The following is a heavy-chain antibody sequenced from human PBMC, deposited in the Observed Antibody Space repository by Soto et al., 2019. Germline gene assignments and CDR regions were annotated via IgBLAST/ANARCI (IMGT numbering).Heavy chain of an antibody. CDR1: GYTFTSYG. V-gene: IGHV1-18*01. Sequence: ASVKVSCKASGYTFTSYGISWVRQAPGQGLEWMGWISAYNGNTNYAQKLQGRVTMTTDTSTSTAYMELRSLRSDDTAVYYCARDLQLRYFDWSTPASTGFAPWGQGTLVTLSS. CDR2: ISAYNGNT. J-gene: IGHJ5*02. D-gene: IGHD3-9*01. CDR3: ARDLQLRYFDWSTPASTGFAP.